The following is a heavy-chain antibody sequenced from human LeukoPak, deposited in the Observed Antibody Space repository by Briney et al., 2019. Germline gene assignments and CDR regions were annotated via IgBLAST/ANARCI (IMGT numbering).Heavy chain of an antibody. CDR2: IHHSGRL. V-gene: IGHV4-4*02. CDR3: ARGGDWKFDY. J-gene: IGHJ4*02. D-gene: IGHD1-1*01. Sequence: SETLSLTCAVSGDSIGSNKWWTWVRQPPGKGLEWIGEIHHSGRLNYSPSLKSRVTISVDKSKNHFSLNLNSITPADTAIYYCARGGDWKFDYWGQGALVTVSS. CDR1: GDSIGSNKW.